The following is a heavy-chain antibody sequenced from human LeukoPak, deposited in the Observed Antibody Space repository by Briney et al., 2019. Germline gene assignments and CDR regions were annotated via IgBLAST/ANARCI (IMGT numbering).Heavy chain of an antibody. V-gene: IGHV4-59*11. CDR1: GGSISSHY. CDR3: AREGVTVGEILGY. D-gene: IGHD3-16*01. J-gene: IGHJ4*02. CDR2: IYYSGST. Sequence: QASETLSLTCSVSGGSISSHYWSWIRQPPGKGLEWIGYIYYSGSTNYNPSLKSRVSISVDTSKNQLSLKLSSVTAADTALYYCAREGVTVGEILGYWGQGTLVTVSS.